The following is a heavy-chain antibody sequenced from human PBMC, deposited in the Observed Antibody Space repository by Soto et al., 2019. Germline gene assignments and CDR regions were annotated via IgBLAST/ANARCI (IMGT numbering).Heavy chain of an antibody. D-gene: IGHD6-13*01. CDR3: ARLAAASYYYYYYGMDV. V-gene: IGHV4-34*01. CDR1: GGSFSGYY. Sequence: PSETLSLTCAVYGGSFSGYYWSWIRQPPGKGLEWIGEINHSGSTNYNPSLKSRVTISVDTSKNQFSLKLSSVTAADTAVYYCARLAAASYYYYYYGMDVWGQGTTVTV. J-gene: IGHJ6*02. CDR2: INHSGST.